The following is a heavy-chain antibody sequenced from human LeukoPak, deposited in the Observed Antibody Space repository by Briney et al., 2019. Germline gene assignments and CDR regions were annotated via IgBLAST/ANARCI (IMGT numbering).Heavy chain of an antibody. V-gene: IGHV3-30*03. J-gene: IGHJ4*02. CDR1: GFTFSSYG. CDR3: ARDYYDSSGYYLLGY. CDR2: ISYDGSSK. D-gene: IGHD3-22*01. Sequence: GGSLRLSCAASGFTFSSYGMHWVRQAPGKGLEWVAVISYDGSSKYYADSVKGRFTISRDNSKNTLYLQMNSLRAEDTAVYYCARDYYDSSGYYLLGYWGQGTLVTVSS.